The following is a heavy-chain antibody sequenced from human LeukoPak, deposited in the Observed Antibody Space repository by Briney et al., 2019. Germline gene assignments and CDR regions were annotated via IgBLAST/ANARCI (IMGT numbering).Heavy chain of an antibody. J-gene: IGHJ4*02. V-gene: IGHV3-21*01. CDR2: ISSGTGSYI. Sequence: GGSLRLSCVASGFSFSSYSMNWVRQAPGKGLEWVSTISSGTGSYIYYADSVRGRFTISRDNAKNSLYLQMNSLRAEDTAVYYCARCSGVFVSSGYRGQGTLVTVSS. CDR3: ARCSGVFVSSGY. D-gene: IGHD6-6*01. CDR1: GFSFSSYS.